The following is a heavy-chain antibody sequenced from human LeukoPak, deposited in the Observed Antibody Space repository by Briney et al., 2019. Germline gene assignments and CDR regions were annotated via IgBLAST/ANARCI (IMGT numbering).Heavy chain of an antibody. CDR3: ARDRDYLDSRGLSYYYVDV. V-gene: IGHV3-48*03. Sequence: PGGSLRLSCAASGFTFSSYEMNWVRQAPGKGLEWVSYISTTGSSIYYADSVKGRFTISRDNVKNLLYLQMNSLRAEDTAVYYCARDRDYLDSRGLSYYYVDVWGKGTTVTISS. D-gene: IGHD3-22*01. CDR2: ISTTGSSI. J-gene: IGHJ6*03. CDR1: GFTFSSYE.